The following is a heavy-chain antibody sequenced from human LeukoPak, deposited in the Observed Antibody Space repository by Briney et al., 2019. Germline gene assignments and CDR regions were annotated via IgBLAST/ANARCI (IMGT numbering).Heavy chain of an antibody. CDR3: AREVFEGQRQSDAFDV. D-gene: IGHD6-25*01. CDR2: VNGPGDWT. Sequence: GGSLRLSCAASGFTFSSHWMHWVRQAPGEGLVWVSRVNGPGDWTHYADSVRGRFIISRDNAENTISLQMNNLSAEDTAVYFCAREVFEGQRQSDAFDVWGQGTMVTVSS. V-gene: IGHV3-74*01. J-gene: IGHJ3*01. CDR1: GFTFSSHW.